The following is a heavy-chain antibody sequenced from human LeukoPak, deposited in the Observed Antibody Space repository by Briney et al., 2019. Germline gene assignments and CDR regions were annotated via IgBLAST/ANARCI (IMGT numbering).Heavy chain of an antibody. CDR3: ARGPGYSSSWWGAYYYYGMDV. J-gene: IGHJ6*02. V-gene: IGHV4-59*12. Sequence: PSETLSLACTVSGGSLSSYYWSWIRQPPGKGLEWIGYIYYSGSTNYNPSLKSRVTIPVDMSKNQFSLQLNSVTPEDTAVYYCARGPGYSSSWWGAYYYYGMDVWGQGTTVTVSS. CDR2: IYYSGST. D-gene: IGHD6-13*01. CDR1: GGSLSSYY.